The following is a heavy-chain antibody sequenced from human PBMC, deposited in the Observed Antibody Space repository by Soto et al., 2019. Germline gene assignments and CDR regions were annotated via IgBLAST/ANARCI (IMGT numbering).Heavy chain of an antibody. Sequence: GGSLRLSCAASGFTFSSYAMSWVRQAPGKGLEWVSSISDSGGTSYYADSVKGRFAISRDNSKNTLYLQMNSLRAEDTAVYYCAKVPDYGDHDYVFWGNWFDPWGQGTLVTVSS. CDR3: AKVPDYGDHDYVFWGNWFDP. CDR2: ISDSGGTS. D-gene: IGHD4-17*01. CDR1: GFTFSSYA. J-gene: IGHJ5*02. V-gene: IGHV3-23*01.